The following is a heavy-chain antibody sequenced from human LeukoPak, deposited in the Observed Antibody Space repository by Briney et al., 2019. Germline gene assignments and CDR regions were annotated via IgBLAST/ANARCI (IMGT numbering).Heavy chain of an antibody. V-gene: IGHV3-20*04. CDR1: GFTFDDYG. D-gene: IGHD6-6*01. CDR2: INWNGGST. Sequence: GGSLRLSCAASGFTFDDYGMSWVRQAPGKGLEWVSGINWNGGSTGYADSVKGRFTISRDNAKNSLYLQMNSLRAEDTALYYCAREKGSLYSSSSRDYYYYMDVWGKGTTVTVSS. CDR3: AREKGSLYSSSSRDYYYYMDV. J-gene: IGHJ6*03.